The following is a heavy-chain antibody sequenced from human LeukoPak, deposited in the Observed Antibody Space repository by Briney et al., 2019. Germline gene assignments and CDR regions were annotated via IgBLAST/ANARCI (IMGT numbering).Heavy chain of an antibody. CDR2: TNQDGSEK. CDR1: GFTFSNFW. J-gene: IGHJ4*02. Sequence: PGGSLRLSCAASGFTFSNFWMSWVRQAPGKGLEWVANTNQDGSEKNYVDSVKGRFTISRDSAKNSLYLQMDSLRVEDTAIYYCARCSGWAFKNWGQGTLVTVSS. CDR3: ARCSGWAFKN. D-gene: IGHD6-19*01. V-gene: IGHV3-7*01.